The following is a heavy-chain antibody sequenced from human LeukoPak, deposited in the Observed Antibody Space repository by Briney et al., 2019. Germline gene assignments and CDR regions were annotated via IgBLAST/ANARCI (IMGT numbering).Heavy chain of an antibody. J-gene: IGHJ6*04. CDR2: INWNSGSI. CDR3: AELGITMIGGV. V-gene: IGHV3-9*01. D-gene: IGHD3-10*02. Sequence: PGGSLRLSCVGSGFRFDDYAMNWVRQTPGKGPEWVSGINWNSGSIAYAASVEGRFTISRDNAENSLYLQMNSLRAEDTAVYYCAELGITMIGGVWGKGTTVTISS. CDR1: GFRFDDYA.